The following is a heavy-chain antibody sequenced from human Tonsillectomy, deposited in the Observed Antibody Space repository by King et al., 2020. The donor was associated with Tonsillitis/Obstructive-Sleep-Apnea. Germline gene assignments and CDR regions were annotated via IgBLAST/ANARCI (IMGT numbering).Heavy chain of an antibody. CDR2: INPNSGGT. J-gene: IGHJ4*02. V-gene: IGHV1-2*02. D-gene: IGHD3-22*01. CDR3: ARVAYYYDSSGPFDY. Sequence: QLVQSGAEVKKPGASVKVSCKASGYTFTSYYMHWVRQAPGQGLEWMGWINPNSGGTNYAQKFQGIVTMTRDTSISTAYMELSRLRSDDTAVYYCARVAYYYDSSGPFDYWGQGSLVTVSS. CDR1: GYTFTSYY.